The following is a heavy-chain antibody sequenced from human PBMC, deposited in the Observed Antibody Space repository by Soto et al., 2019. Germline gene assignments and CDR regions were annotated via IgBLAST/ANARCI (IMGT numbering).Heavy chain of an antibody. Sequence: ASVKVSCKASGYTFTSYYMHWVRQAPGQGLEWMGIINPSGGSTSYAQKFQGRVTMTRDTSTSTVYMELSSLRSEDTAVYYCARGGGVPAAIYYYYGMDVWGQGTTVTVSS. CDR2: INPSGGST. V-gene: IGHV1-46*01. CDR3: ARGGGVPAAIYYYYGMDV. CDR1: GYTFTSYY. J-gene: IGHJ6*02. D-gene: IGHD2-2*01.